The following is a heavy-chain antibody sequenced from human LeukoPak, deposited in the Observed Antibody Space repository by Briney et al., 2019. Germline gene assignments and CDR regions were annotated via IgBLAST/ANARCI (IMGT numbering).Heavy chain of an antibody. J-gene: IGHJ3*02. CDR3: ARNWGYAFDI. V-gene: IGHV3-7*05. CDR1: GFTFSSYS. CDR2: VKQDGSDK. D-gene: IGHD7-27*01. Sequence: GGSLRLSCAASGFTFSSYSMNWVRQAPGKGLEWVAHVKQDGSDKYYVDSVKGRFTISRDNAKNSLYLQMNSLRAEDTAVYYCARNWGYAFDIWGQGTMVTVSS.